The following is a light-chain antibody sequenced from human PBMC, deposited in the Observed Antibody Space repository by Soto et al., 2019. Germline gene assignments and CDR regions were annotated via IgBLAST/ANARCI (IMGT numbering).Light chain of an antibody. Sequence: IHMTQSPSPLSDSVGDRVTITCRASQSISNWLAWYQQKPGKAPKLLIYKASSLESGVPSRFSGSGSGTEFTLTISSLQPDDFATYYCQEYNSYSYTLGQGTKVDIK. CDR2: KAS. V-gene: IGKV1-5*03. CDR1: QSISNW. CDR3: QEYNSYSYT. J-gene: IGKJ2*01.